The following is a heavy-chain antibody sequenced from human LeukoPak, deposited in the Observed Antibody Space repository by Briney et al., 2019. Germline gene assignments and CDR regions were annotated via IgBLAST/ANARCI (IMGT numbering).Heavy chain of an antibody. Sequence: ASVKVSCKASGYTFTSYDINWVRQATGQGLKWMGWMNPNSGNTGYAQKFQGRVTITRNTSISTAYMELSSLRSEDTAVYYCARGRVSSGWSHFDYWGQGALVTVSS. CDR3: ARGRVSSGWSHFDY. CDR2: MNPNSGNT. J-gene: IGHJ4*02. D-gene: IGHD6-19*01. V-gene: IGHV1-8*03. CDR1: GYTFTSYD.